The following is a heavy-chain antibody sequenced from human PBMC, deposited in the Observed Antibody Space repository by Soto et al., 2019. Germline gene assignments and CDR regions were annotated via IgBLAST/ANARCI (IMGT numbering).Heavy chain of an antibody. Sequence: GASVKVSCKAPGGTFSSYAISWVRQAPGHGLEWMGGIIPIFGTANYAQKFQGGVTITADESTSTAYMELSSLRSEDTAVYYCARDRFFRGYFDYWGQGTLVTVSS. CDR2: IIPIFGTA. D-gene: IGHD3-3*01. V-gene: IGHV1-69*13. CDR1: GGTFSSYA. J-gene: IGHJ4*02. CDR3: ARDRFFRGYFDY.